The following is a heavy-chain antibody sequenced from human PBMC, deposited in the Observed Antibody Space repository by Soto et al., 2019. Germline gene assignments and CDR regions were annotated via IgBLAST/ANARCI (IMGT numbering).Heavy chain of an antibody. D-gene: IGHD5-12*01. CDR2: ISWNSGSI. CDR1: GFTFDDYA. CDR3: AKDRSDGYNPVGGYGMDV. J-gene: IGHJ6*02. V-gene: IGHV3-9*01. Sequence: EVQLVESGGGLVQPGRSLRLSCAASGFTFDDYAMHWVRQAPGKGLEWVSGISWNSGSIGYADSVKGRFTISRDNAKNSLYLQMNSLRAEDTALYYCAKDRSDGYNPVGGYGMDVWGQGTTVTVSS.